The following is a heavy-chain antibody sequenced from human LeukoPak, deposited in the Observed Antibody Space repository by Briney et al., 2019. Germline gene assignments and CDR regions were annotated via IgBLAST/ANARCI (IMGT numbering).Heavy chain of an antibody. V-gene: IGHV3-66*01. CDR3: AREFRGFDP. CDR1: GFTFSSYG. J-gene: IGHJ5*02. Sequence: GGTLRLSCAASGFTFSSYGMSWVRQAPGKGLEWVSVIYSGGSTYYAESVKGRFTISRDNSKNTLYLQMNSLRAEDTAVYYCAREFRGFDPWGQGTLVTVSS. CDR2: IYSGGST. D-gene: IGHD3-10*01.